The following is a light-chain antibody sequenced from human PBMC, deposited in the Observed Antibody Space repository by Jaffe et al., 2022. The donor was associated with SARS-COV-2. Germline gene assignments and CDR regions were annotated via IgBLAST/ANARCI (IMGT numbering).Light chain of an antibody. J-gene: IGKJ3*01. CDR1: QDISTW. V-gene: IGKV1-12*01. CDR3: QQANSFPRT. Sequence: DIQMTQSPSSVSASVGDSVTITCRASQDISTWLAWFQQKPGRAPKLLIYDASNLQSGVPSRFSGSGSGTEFTLTISSLQPEDFATYYCQQANSFPRTFGPGTKVDIK. CDR2: DAS.